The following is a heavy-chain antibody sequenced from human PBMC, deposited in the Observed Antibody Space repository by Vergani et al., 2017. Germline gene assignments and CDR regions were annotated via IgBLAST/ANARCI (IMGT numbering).Heavy chain of an antibody. V-gene: IGHV5-51*01. J-gene: IGHJ4*02. D-gene: IGHD2-21*01. CDR1: GYTFTDYW. CDR2: VYARDSIT. Sequence: EVQLVQSGAEVKKPGESLKISCEGSGYTFTDYWVGWVRQKPGKGLEWMGVVYARDSITRYSLSFEGQVTISADKSINTAYLEWDSLRASDSAMYYCTRHVPCGDGACLHFDHWGQGTQVTVSS. CDR3: TRHVPCGDGACLHFDH.